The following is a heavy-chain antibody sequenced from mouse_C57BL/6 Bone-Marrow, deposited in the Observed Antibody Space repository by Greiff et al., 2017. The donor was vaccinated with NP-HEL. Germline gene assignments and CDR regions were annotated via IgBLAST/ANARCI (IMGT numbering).Heavy chain of an antibody. J-gene: IGHJ4*01. D-gene: IGHD4-1*01. CDR1: GFTFSDYY. CDR3: ARNWEGAMDY. Sequence: EVQLVESGGGLAQPGGSLKLSCAASGFTFSDYYMYWVRQTPEKRLEWVAYISNGGGSTYYPDTVKGRFTISRDNAKNTLYLQMSRLKSEDTAMYYCARNWEGAMDYWGQGTSVTVSS. V-gene: IGHV5-12*01. CDR2: ISNGGGST.